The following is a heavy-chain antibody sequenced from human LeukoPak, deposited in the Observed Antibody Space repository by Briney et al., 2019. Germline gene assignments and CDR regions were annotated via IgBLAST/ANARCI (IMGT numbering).Heavy chain of an antibody. CDR1: GGSISSYY. CDR2: IYYSGST. V-gene: IGHV4-59*01. D-gene: IGHD6-13*01. Sequence: SETLSLTCTVSGGSISSYYWSWIRQPPGKGLEWIGYIYYSGSTNYNPSLKSRVTISVDTSKNQSPLKLSSVTAADTAVYYCARIAAAGTEWFDPWGQGTLVTVSS. CDR3: ARIAAAGTEWFDP. J-gene: IGHJ5*02.